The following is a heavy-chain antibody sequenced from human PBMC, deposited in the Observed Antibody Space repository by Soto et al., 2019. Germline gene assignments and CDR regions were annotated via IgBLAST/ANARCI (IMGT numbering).Heavy chain of an antibody. CDR3: ASQMGIPYYDSSGPEVAAFDT. Sequence: SETLSLTCTGSGGSISSGDYYWSWIRQPPGKGLEWIGYIYYSGSTYYNPSLKSRVTISVDTSKNQFSLKLSSVTAAATAVYYCASQMGIPYYDSSGPEVAAFDTWGQGTTVPVS. V-gene: IGHV4-30-4*01. CDR1: GGSISSGDYY. D-gene: IGHD3-22*01. CDR2: IYYSGST. J-gene: IGHJ6*02.